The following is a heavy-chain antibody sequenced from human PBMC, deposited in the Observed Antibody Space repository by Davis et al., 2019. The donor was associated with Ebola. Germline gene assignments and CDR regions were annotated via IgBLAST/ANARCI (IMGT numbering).Heavy chain of an antibody. V-gene: IGHV1-2*02. CDR3: ARAHCGGDCYSPGGYYYYGMDV. Sequence: ASVKVSCKASGYTFTGYYMHWVRQAPGQGLEWMGWINPNSGGTNYAQKFQGRVTMTRDTSISTAYMELSRLRSDDTAVYYCARAHCGGDCYSPGGYYYYGMDVWGQGATVTVSS. D-gene: IGHD2-21*01. CDR1: GYTFTGYY. J-gene: IGHJ6*02. CDR2: INPNSGGT.